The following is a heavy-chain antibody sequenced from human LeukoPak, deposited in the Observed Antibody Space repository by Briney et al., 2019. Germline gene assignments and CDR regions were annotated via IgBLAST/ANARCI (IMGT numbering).Heavy chain of an antibody. D-gene: IGHD6-6*01. CDR2: ISSSSTYI. V-gene: IGHV3-21*01. CDR3: ARAGSSTPY. J-gene: IGHJ4*02. Sequence: GGSLRLPCAASGFTLSSYSMNWVRQAPGKGLEWVSSISSSSTYIYYADLVKGRFTISRDNAKNSLYLQMNSLRAEDTAVYYCARAGSSTPYWGQGTLVTVSS. CDR1: GFTLSSYS.